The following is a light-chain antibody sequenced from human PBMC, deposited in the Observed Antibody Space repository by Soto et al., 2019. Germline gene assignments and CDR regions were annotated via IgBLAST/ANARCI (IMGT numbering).Light chain of an antibody. CDR1: QSISTW. CDR2: NAS. V-gene: IGKV1-5*01. Sequence: DIQMTQSPSTLSASVGDRVTITCRASQSISTWLAWYQQKPGKAPNLLIYNASDLQSGVPSRFSGGGSGKELTFTISSFQRDDFETYYCQQYYRNPYTFGQGT. J-gene: IGKJ2*01. CDR3: QQYYRNPYT.